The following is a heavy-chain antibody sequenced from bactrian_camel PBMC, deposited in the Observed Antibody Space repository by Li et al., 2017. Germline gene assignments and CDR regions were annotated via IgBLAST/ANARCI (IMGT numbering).Heavy chain of an antibody. J-gene: IGHJ4*01. D-gene: IGHD2*01. CDR1: GYIYSSNC. V-gene: IGHV3S54*01. CDR2: IYTRLSSI. Sequence: HVQLVESGGGSVQAGGSLRLSCAASGYIYSSNCMAWFRQAPGKEREAVAAIYTRLSSIFYADSVKGRFTIAQDHAKNSVDLQMNNLKSEDTAMYYCSADGGGYCYTQDLSENRFGYWGQGTQVTVS. CDR3: SADGGGYCYTQDLSENRFGY.